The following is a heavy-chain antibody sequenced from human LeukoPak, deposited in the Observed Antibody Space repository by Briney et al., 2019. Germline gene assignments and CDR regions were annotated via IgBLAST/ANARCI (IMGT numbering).Heavy chain of an antibody. CDR3: AKDRSSGPHYYYGMDV. CDR1: GFTFSSYG. D-gene: IGHD6-25*01. Sequence: PGGSLRLSRAASGFTFSSYGMHWVRQAPGKGLEWVAVISYLGDDQFYAESVKGRFTISRDNSNKMVFLQMNSLRGEDTAVYYCAKDRSSGPHYYYGMDVWGRGTTFIVSS. J-gene: IGHJ6*02. V-gene: IGHV3-30*18. CDR2: ISYLGDDQ.